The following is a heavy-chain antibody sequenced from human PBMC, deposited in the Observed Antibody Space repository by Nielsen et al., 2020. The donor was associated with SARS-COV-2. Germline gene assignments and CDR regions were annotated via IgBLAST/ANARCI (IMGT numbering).Heavy chain of an antibody. CDR2: ISAYNGNT. J-gene: IGHJ4*02. CDR3: AREGEMATIYPFDY. CDR1: GYTFTGYY. Sequence: ASVKVSCKASGYTFTGYYMHWVRQAPGQGLEWMGWISAYNGNTNYAQKLQGRVTMTTDTSTSTAYMELRSLRSDDTAVYYCAREGEMATIYPFDYWGQGTLVTVSS. V-gene: IGHV1-18*04. D-gene: IGHD5-24*01.